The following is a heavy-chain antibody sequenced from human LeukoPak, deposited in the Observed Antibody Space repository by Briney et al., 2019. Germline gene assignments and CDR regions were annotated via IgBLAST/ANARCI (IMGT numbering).Heavy chain of an antibody. CDR1: GFTFSNDW. J-gene: IGHJ4*02. V-gene: IGHV3-7*01. CDR3: ARDHAYRADY. Sequence: GGSLRLSCAASGFTFSNDWMCWVRQAPGKGLEWVANINQDESKKYYADSVKGRFTISRDNAKNSLYLQMSSLTAADTAICYCARDHAYRADYWGQGTLVTVSS. CDR2: INQDESKK. D-gene: IGHD2-2*01.